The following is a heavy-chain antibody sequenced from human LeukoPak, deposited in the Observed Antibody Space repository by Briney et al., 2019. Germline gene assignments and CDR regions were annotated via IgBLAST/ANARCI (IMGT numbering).Heavy chain of an antibody. CDR2: ISSSSVSI. D-gene: IGHD2-15*01. CDR3: AVRFREGYYSGASCYSFGY. Sequence: PGGSLRLSCAASGFTFSTYGMNWVRQAPGKGLEWLSHISSSSVSIYYADSVKGRFTISRDNAKNSLYLQMNSLRAEDTAVYYCAVRFREGYYSGASCYSFGYWGQGTLVTVSS. J-gene: IGHJ4*02. CDR1: GFTFSTYG. V-gene: IGHV3-48*01.